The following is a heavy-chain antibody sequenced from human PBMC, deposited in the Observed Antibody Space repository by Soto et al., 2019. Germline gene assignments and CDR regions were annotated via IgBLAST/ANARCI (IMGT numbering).Heavy chain of an antibody. CDR1: GGSISSYY. CDR2: IFYSGST. CDR3: ASMIGDPVLSFDS. Sequence: QVQLQESGPGLVKPSETLSLTCTVSGGSISSYYWSWIRQPPGKGLEWIGFIFYSGSTSYNPSLKSRVTISIATSEYQFPLNLNSVTAADTAVYYCASMIGDPVLSFDSWGQGTLVAVSS. D-gene: IGHD3-10*02. J-gene: IGHJ5*01. V-gene: IGHV4-59*01.